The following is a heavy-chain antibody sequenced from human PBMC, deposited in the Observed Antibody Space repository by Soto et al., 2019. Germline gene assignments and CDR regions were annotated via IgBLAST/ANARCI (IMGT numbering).Heavy chain of an antibody. J-gene: IGHJ6*02. D-gene: IGHD2-8*02. CDR2: ISYDGSNK. CDR1: GFTFSSYA. Sequence: GGSLRLSCAASGFTFSSYAMHWVRQAPGKGLEWVAVISYDGSNKYYADSVKGRFTISRDNSKNTLYLQMNSLRAEDTAVYYCARDKVVSDPGMDVWGQGATVTVSS. CDR3: ARDKVVSDPGMDV. V-gene: IGHV3-30-3*01.